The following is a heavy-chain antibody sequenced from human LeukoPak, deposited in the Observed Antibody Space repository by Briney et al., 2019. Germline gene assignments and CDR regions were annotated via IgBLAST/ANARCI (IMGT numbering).Heavy chain of an antibody. CDR3: ARVTGYVMEDYFDY. CDR1: GGSISGYY. D-gene: IGHD6-13*01. J-gene: IGHJ4*02. CDR2: IYYSGST. Sequence: SETLSLTCTVSGGSISGYYWSWIRQPPGKGLEWIGYIYYSGSTNYNPSLKSRVTISVDTSKNQFSLRLSSVTAADTAVYYCARVTGYVMEDYFDYWGQGTLVTVSS. V-gene: IGHV4-59*01.